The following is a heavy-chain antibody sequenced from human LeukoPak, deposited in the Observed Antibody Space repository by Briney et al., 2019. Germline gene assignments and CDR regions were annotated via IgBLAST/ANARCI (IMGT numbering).Heavy chain of an antibody. D-gene: IGHD6-19*01. CDR2: ISGSGGTT. V-gene: IGHV3-23*01. CDR1: GFTLSTYA. Sequence: PGGSLRLSCAASGFTLSTYAMSWVRQAPGKGLEWVSAISGSGGTTYYADSVKGRFTISRDNSKNTLYLQINSLRAEDTAVYYCAKDHLPGIVVADRGYWGLGTLVTVSS. J-gene: IGHJ4*02. CDR3: AKDHLPGIVVADRGY.